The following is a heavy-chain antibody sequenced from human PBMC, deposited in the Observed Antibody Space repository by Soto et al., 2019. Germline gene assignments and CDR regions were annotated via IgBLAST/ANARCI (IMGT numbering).Heavy chain of an antibody. J-gene: IGHJ6*02. CDR3: ARDQSPSSGWPGMDV. CDR2: INPNSGGT. D-gene: IGHD6-19*01. Sequence: ASVKVSCKASGYTFTDYYMHWVLQAPGQGLEWMGWINPNSGGTNYAQKFQGRVTMTRDTSISTAYMGLNRLRSDDTAVYYCARDQSPSSGWPGMDVWGQGTTVTVSS. V-gene: IGHV1-2*02. CDR1: GYTFTDYY.